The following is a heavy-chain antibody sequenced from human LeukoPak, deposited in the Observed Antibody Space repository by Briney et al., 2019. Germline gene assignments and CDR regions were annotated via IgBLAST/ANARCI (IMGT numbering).Heavy chain of an antibody. CDR2: ISASSSYI. J-gene: IGHJ4*02. CDR3: ARNRGDPSYFDY. Sequence: GGSLRLSCTASGFTFNGYSMNWVRQAPGKGLEWVSSISASSSYIYYADSVKGRFTISRNNPKNSLYLQMNSLRAEDTAVYYCARNRGDPSYFDYWGQGTLVTVSS. CDR1: GFTFNGYS. D-gene: IGHD4-17*01. V-gene: IGHV3-21*01.